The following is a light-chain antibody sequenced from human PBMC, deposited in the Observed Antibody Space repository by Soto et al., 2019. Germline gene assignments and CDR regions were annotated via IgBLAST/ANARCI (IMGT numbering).Light chain of an antibody. CDR1: SSDVGGYNY. J-gene: IGLJ2*01. CDR2: EVS. CDR3: SSYTSSSTRV. Sequence: QSALTQPASVSGSPGQSITISCTGTSSDVGGYNYVSWYQQRPGKAPKLIIYEVSNRPSGVSNRFSGSKSGNTASLTISGLQAEDEADYYCSSYTSSSTRVFGGGTKLTVL. V-gene: IGLV2-14*01.